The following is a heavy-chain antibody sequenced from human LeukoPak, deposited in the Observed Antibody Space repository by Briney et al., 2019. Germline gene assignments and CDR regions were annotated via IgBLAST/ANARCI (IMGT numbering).Heavy chain of an antibody. J-gene: IGHJ4*02. D-gene: IGHD3-10*01. V-gene: IGHV4-34*01. CDR2: INHSGST. Sequence: SETLSLTCAVYGGSFSGYYWSWIRQPPGKGLVWIGEINHSGSTNYNPSLKSRVTISVDTSKNQFSLKLSSVTAADTAVYYCARGAFDRDYYYGSGSYYNPFPWDYWGQGTLVTVSS. CDR3: ARGAFDRDYYYGSGSYYNPFPWDY. CDR1: GGSFSGYY.